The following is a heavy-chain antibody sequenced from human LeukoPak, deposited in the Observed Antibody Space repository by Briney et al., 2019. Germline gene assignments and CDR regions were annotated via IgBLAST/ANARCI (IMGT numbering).Heavy chain of an antibody. Sequence: GGSLSLSCAASGFTFSGYWMTWVHQAPGKGLEWVANIKQDGSEKYYVDSVKGRFIISRDNAKNSLHLQMNCLRVEDTAIYFCARDESRHSSSWYRNWGQGTLVTVSS. CDR3: ARDESRHSSSWYRN. V-gene: IGHV3-7*01. J-gene: IGHJ4*02. CDR2: IKQDGSEK. CDR1: GFTFSGYW. D-gene: IGHD6-13*01.